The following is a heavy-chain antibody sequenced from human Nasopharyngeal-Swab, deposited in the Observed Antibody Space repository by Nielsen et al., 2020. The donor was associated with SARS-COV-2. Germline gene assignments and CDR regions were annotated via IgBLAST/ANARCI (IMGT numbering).Heavy chain of an antibody. D-gene: IGHD2-2*01. Sequence: GESLKISCAASGFTFSSHWMHWVRQAPGKGLVWVSRISEDGSITTYADSVKGRFTISRDNAKNTLFSQMHSLRADDTAIYYCASQLGHPDSWGQGTLVTVSS. J-gene: IGHJ4*02. V-gene: IGHV3-74*01. CDR1: GFTFSSHW. CDR2: ISEDGSIT. CDR3: ASQLGHPDS.